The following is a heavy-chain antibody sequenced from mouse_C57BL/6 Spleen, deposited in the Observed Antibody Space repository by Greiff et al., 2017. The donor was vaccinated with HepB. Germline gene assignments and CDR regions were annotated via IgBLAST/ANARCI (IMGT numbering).Heavy chain of an antibody. CDR3: ARSVYSNYPYYYAMDY. V-gene: IGHV1-64*01. J-gene: IGHJ4*01. D-gene: IGHD2-5*01. CDR2: IHPNSGST. Sequence: QVQLQQPGAELVKPGASVKLSCKASGYTFTSYWMHWVKQRPGQGLEWIGMIHPNSGSTNYNEKFKSKATLTVDKSSSTAYMQLSSLTSEDAAVYYCARSVYSNYPYYYAMDYWGQGTSVTVSS. CDR1: GYTFTSYW.